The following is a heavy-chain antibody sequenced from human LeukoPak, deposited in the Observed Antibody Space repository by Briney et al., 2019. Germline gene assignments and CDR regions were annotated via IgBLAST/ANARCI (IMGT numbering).Heavy chain of an antibody. V-gene: IGHV4-39*01. CDR3: AAPARGYCTSTNCYTWFDP. D-gene: IGHD2-2*02. Sequence: SETLSLTCTVSGSSISSSSHYWGWFRQPPGKGLKWIGSIFYSGSTKYNPSLKSRVTISVDTSKNQFSLKLGSVTAADTAVYYCAAPARGYCTSTNCYTWFDPWGQGTLVTVSS. J-gene: IGHJ5*02. CDR1: GSSISSSSHY. CDR2: IFYSGST.